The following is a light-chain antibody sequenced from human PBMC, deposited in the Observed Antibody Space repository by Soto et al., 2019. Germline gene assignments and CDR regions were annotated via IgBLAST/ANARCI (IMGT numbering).Light chain of an antibody. Sequence: QSVLTQPASASGYPGQSITISCTGTSSDVGGYNYVSWYQQHPGKAPKLMIYDVSNRPSGVSNRFSGSKSGNTASLTISGLQAEDEADYYCSSYTSSSLYVFGTGTKLTVL. CDR2: DVS. CDR3: SSYTSSSLYV. V-gene: IGLV2-14*01. J-gene: IGLJ1*01. CDR1: SSDVGGYNY.